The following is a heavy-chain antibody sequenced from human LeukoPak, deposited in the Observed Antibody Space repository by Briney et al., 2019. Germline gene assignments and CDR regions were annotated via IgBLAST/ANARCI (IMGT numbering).Heavy chain of an antibody. J-gene: IGHJ4*02. V-gene: IGHV4-31*03. Sequence: SETLSLTCTVSGGSISSGGYYWSWIRQHPGKGLEWIGYIYYSGSTYYNPSLKSRVTISVDTSKNQFSLKLSSVTAADTAVYYCARQSGHLWFGELLKYYFDYWGQGTLVTVSS. CDR3: ARQSGHLWFGELLKYYFDY. D-gene: IGHD3-10*01. CDR1: GGSISSGGYY. CDR2: IYYSGST.